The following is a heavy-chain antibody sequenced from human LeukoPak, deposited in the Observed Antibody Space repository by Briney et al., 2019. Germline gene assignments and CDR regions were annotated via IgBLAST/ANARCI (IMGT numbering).Heavy chain of an antibody. CDR1: GFTVSSNY. CDR3: ARDQAAGYYGSGSYYKGGWFDP. J-gene: IGHJ5*02. V-gene: IGHV3-21*01. D-gene: IGHD3-10*01. Sequence: GGSLRLSCAASGFTVSSNYMSWVRQAPGKGLEWVSSISSSSSYIYYADSVKGRFTISRDNAKNSLYLQMNSLRAEDTAVYYCARDQAAGYYGSGSYYKGGWFDPWGQGTLVTVSS. CDR2: ISSSSSYI.